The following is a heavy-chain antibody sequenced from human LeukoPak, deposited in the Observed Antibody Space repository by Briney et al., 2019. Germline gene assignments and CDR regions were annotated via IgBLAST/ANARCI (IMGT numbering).Heavy chain of an antibody. CDR2: INAGNAKT. J-gene: IGHJ5*02. D-gene: IGHD6-19*01. CDR1: GYTFTSYT. Sequence: GASVKVSCKASGYTFTSYTMHWVRQAPGQRLEWMGWINAGNAKTRYSQEFQGRVTITRDTSASTAYMELSSLRSEDTAVYYCARVSGWYGDNWFDPWGQGTLVTVSS. V-gene: IGHV1-3*01. CDR3: ARVSGWYGDNWFDP.